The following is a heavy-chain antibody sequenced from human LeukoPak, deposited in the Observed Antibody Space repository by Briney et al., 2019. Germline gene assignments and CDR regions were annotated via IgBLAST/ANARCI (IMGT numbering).Heavy chain of an antibody. Sequence: GGSLRLSCAASGFTLSSYSMNWVRHAPGKGLECGSSITSSSSYIYYADSVKGRFTISRDNAKNSLYLQMNNRRAEDTAVYYCARAGWADEHDYWGQGNLVTVSS. V-gene: IGHV3-21*01. CDR3: ARAGWADEHDY. CDR2: ITSSSSYI. J-gene: IGHJ4*02. D-gene: IGHD5-24*01. CDR1: GFTLSSYS.